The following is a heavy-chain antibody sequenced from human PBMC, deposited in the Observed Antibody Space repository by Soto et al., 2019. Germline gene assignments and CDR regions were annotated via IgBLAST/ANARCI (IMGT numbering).Heavy chain of an antibody. CDR2: ISGSGENT. CDR3: ARERSSKIDI. Sequence: GESLKISCAASGFTFSSYAMTWVRQAPGKGLEWVSGISGSGENTYYADSVKGRFTIARDNSNNTLFLQMNSLRVEDTAIYYCARERSSKIDIWGQGTMVTVSS. J-gene: IGHJ3*02. CDR1: GFTFSSYA. D-gene: IGHD4-4*01. V-gene: IGHV3-23*01.